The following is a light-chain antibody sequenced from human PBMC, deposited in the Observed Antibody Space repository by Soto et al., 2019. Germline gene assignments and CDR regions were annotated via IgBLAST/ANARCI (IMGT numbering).Light chain of an antibody. CDR2: INSDGSH. Sequence: QAVVTQSPSASASLGASVKLTCTLSSGHSSYAIAWHQQQPEKGPRYLMKINSDGSHYKGDGIPDRFSGSSSGAERYLTISSLQSEDEADYYCQTWGTGIQVFGGGTQLTVL. V-gene: IGLV4-69*01. CDR1: SGHSSYA. CDR3: QTWGTGIQV. J-gene: IGLJ2*01.